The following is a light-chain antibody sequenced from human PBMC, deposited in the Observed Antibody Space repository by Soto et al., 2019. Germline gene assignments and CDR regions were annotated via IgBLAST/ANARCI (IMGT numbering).Light chain of an antibody. CDR3: QQYNSYSLFT. J-gene: IGKJ3*01. CDR1: QSISSW. Sequence: DIQMTQSPSTLSACVGDRVTITCRASQSISSWLAWYQQKPGKAPKLLIYDASSLESGVPSRFSGSGSGTEFTLTISSLQPDDFAIYYCQQYNSYSLFTFGPGTKVDIK. V-gene: IGKV1-5*01. CDR2: DAS.